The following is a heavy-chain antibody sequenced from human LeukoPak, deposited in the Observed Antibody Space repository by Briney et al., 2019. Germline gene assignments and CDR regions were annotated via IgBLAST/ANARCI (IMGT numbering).Heavy chain of an antibody. V-gene: IGHV1-2*02. D-gene: IGHD3-10*01. CDR1: GYTFTGYY. J-gene: IGHJ4*02. CDR3: ARVSIWFGELFDY. CDR2: INPNSGGT. Sequence: ASVKVSCKASGYTFTGYYMHWVRQASGQGLEWMGWINPNSGGTNYAQKFQGRVTMTRDTSISTAYMELSRLRSDDTAVYYCARVSIWFGELFDYWGQGTLVTVSS.